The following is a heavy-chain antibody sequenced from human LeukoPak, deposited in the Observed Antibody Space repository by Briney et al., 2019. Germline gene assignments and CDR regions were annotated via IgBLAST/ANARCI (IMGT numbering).Heavy chain of an antibody. J-gene: IGHJ4*02. V-gene: IGHV3-23*01. Sequence: GGSLRLSCAASGFTFSTYAMSWVRQAPGKGLEWVSSISRSGDRTYYRDSVKGRFTISRDNSKNTLYLQMNSLRAEDTAIYYCAKYNYYGSGSYYNDFDSWGQGTLVTVSS. CDR2: ISRSGDRT. CDR1: GFTFSTYA. D-gene: IGHD3-10*01. CDR3: AKYNYYGSGSYYNDFDS.